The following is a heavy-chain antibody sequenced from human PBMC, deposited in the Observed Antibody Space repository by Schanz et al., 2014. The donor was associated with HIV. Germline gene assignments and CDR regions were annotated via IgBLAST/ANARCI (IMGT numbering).Heavy chain of an antibody. CDR1: GYTFSAYY. J-gene: IGHJ4*02. V-gene: IGHV1-8*02. D-gene: IGHD2-8*01. CDR2: MNPNSGNT. Sequence: QVQLVQSGAEVKKPGSSVTVSCKASGYTFSAYYIHWVRQAPGQGLEWMGWMNPNSGNTGYAQKFQGRVTLTRNTSISTAYMELSSLTSEDTAVYYCARGARDCTNGVCGGYYFDYWGQGTLVTVSS. CDR3: ARGARDCTNGVCGGYYFDY.